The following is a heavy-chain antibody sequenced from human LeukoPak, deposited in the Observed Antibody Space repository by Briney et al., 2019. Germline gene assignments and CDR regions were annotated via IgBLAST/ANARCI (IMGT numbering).Heavy chain of an antibody. D-gene: IGHD2-2*01. CDR3: ARLYSGGYCSSTSCPRLSFDY. CDR2: ISAYNGNT. J-gene: IGHJ4*02. CDR1: GYTFTIYG. Sequence: ASVTVSFKASGYTFTIYGISWVRQAPGQGLEWMGWISAYNGNTNYAQKLQGRVTMTTDTSTSTAYMELRSLRSDDTAVYYCARLYSGGYCSSTSCPRLSFDYWGQGTLVTVSS. V-gene: IGHV1-18*01.